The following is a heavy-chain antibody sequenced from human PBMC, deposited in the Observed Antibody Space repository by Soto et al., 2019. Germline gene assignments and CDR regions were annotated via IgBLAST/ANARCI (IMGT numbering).Heavy chain of an antibody. CDR1: GFTFSTYY. Sequence: QVQLVQSGAEVRKPGASVKVSCKASGFTFSTYYFHWVRQAPGQGLEWMGVINPYGKMIGYGQKLQGRVTMTSDTSTSTVYIELSRLRAEDTAVYYCVRENRENDLAWWFDPWGLGTLVTVSS. J-gene: IGHJ5*02. D-gene: IGHD2-21*01. CDR3: VRENRENDLAWWFDP. V-gene: IGHV1-46*01. CDR2: INPYGKMI.